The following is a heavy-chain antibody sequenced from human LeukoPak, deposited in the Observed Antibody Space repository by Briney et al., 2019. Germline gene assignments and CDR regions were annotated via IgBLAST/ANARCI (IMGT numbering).Heavy chain of an antibody. CDR1: GGSFSDYY. J-gene: IGHJ6*03. CDR3: ARDRMDFWSGSPYYMDV. V-gene: IGHV4-34*01. D-gene: IGHD3-3*01. Sequence: PSETLSLTCAVYGGSFSDYYWNWIRQSPGKGLEWIGEINHSGSTNYNPSLKSRVTISVDTSQNQFSLTVSSVTAADTAVYYCARDRMDFWSGSPYYMDVWGKGTTVTVSS. CDR2: INHSGST.